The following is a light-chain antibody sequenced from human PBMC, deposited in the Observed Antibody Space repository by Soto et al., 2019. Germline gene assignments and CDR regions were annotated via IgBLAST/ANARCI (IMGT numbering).Light chain of an antibody. Sequence: QSVLTQPPSVSGAPGQRVTISCTGSSSNIGAGYDVHWYQQLPGTAPKLLIYGNSNRPSGVPDQFSGSKSGTSASLAITGLQAEDEADYYCKPYDCRLGGARVLGSGTKPTVL. V-gene: IGLV1-40*01. CDR2: GNS. CDR1: SSNIGAGYD. CDR3: KPYDCRLGGARV. J-gene: IGLJ1*01.